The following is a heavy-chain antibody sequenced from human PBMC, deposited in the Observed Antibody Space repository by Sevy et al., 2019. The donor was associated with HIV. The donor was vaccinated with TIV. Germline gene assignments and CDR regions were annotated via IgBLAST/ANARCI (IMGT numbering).Heavy chain of an antibody. D-gene: IGHD5-18*01. CDR2: IWHDGSNK. CDR1: GFTFNFHG. CDR3: AKDRGYSYSSIDF. V-gene: IGHV3-30*02. Sequence: GGSLRLSCAASGFTFNFHGMHWVRQAPGKGLEWVAFIWHDGSNKYMADSVKGRFTISRDNAKNSLYLQMNNLRLEDTALYYCAKDRGYSYSSIDFWGQGTLVTVSS. J-gene: IGHJ4*02.